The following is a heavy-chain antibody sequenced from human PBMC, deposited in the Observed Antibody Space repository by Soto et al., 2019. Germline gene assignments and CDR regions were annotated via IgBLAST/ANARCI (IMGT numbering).Heavy chain of an antibody. D-gene: IGHD3-22*01. J-gene: IGHJ6*02. CDR3: VRAIGHYGMDV. V-gene: IGHV3-74*01. CDR2: INSDGSYT. CDR1: GFIFSNCW. Sequence: GGSLRLSCVASGFIFSNCWMHWVRQAPGMGLVWVSHINSDGSYTTYADSVKGRFTISRDNAKNTLYLQMNSLRAEDTAVYYCVRAIGHYGMDVWGRGTTVTDSS.